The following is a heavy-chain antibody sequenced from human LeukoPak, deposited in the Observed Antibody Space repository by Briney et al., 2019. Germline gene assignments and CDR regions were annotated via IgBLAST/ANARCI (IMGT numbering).Heavy chain of an antibody. CDR3: AGMKLGTQFDY. CDR2: ISTSGNSI. J-gene: IGHJ4*02. CDR1: GFTFSSYA. D-gene: IGHD1-1*01. V-gene: IGHV3-48*04. Sequence: GGSLRLSCAASGFTFSSYAMNWVRQAPGKGLEWVSYISTSGNSIYYADSVKGRFTISRDNAKNSLYLQMNSLRAEDTAVYYCAGMKLGTQFDYWGQGTLVTVSS.